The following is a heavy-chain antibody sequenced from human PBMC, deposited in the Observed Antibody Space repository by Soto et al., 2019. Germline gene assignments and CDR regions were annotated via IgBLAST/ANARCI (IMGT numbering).Heavy chain of an antibody. J-gene: IGHJ5*02. CDR3: ARHQLVAWFDP. Sequence: SETLSLTCTVSGGSISSGGYYWSWIRQHPGKGLEWIGYIYYSGSTYYNPSLKSRVTISVDTSKNQFSLKLSSVTAADTAVYYWARHQLVAWFDPWGQGTLVTVSS. V-gene: IGHV4-31*03. CDR2: IYYSGST. D-gene: IGHD6-6*01. CDR1: GGSISSGGYY.